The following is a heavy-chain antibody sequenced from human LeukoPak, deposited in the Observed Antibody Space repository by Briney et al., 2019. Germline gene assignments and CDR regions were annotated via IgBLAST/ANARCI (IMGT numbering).Heavy chain of an antibody. D-gene: IGHD2-2*02. V-gene: IGHV4-31*03. J-gene: IGHJ5*02. CDR1: GGSISSGGYY. Sequence: SETLSLTCTVSGGSISSGGYYWSWIRQHPGKGLEWIGYIYYSGSIYYNPSLKSRVTISVDTSKNQFSLKLSSVTAADTAVYYCARRVVVVPAAINWFDPWGQGTLVTVSS. CDR2: IYYSGSI. CDR3: ARRVVVVPAAINWFDP.